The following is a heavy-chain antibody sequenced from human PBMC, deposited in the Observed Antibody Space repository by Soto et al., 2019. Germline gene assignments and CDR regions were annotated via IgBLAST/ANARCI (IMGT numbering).Heavy chain of an antibody. CDR2: IDPSDSYT. Sequence: GEPLKICCRGSGYSFTSYWISWVRQMPGKGLEWMGRIDPSDSYTNYSPSFQGYVTISADKSISTAYLQWSSLKASDTAMYYCARPKMATIPDAFDIWGQGTMVTVSS. CDR1: GYSFTSYW. J-gene: IGHJ3*02. D-gene: IGHD5-12*01. V-gene: IGHV5-10-1*01. CDR3: ARPKMATIPDAFDI.